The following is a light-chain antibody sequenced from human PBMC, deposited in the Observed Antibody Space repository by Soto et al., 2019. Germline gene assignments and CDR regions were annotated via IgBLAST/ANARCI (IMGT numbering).Light chain of an antibody. V-gene: IGKV3-11*01. Sequence: EIVLTQSPATLSLSPGERATLSCRASQSVSSYLAWYQQKPGQAPRLLIYDASNRATGIPARFSGSGSGTDCTLTIISLEPEDFAVYYCQQRSNLPPLTFGGGTKVEIK. CDR1: QSVSSY. CDR3: QQRSNLPPLT. CDR2: DAS. J-gene: IGKJ4*01.